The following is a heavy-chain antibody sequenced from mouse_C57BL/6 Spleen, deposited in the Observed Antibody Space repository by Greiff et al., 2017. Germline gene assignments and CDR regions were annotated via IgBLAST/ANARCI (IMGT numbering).Heavy chain of an antibody. CDR2: IYPGDGDT. CDR3: ARSRGLYAMDD. D-gene: IGHD3-1*01. J-gene: IGHJ4*01. Sequence: VQLQQSGPELVKPGASVKISCKASGYAFSSSWMNWVKQRPGKGLEWIGRIYPGDGDTNYNGKFKGKATLTADKSSSTAYMQLSSLTSEDSAVYFCARSRGLYAMDDWGQGTSVTVSS. V-gene: IGHV1-82*01. CDR1: GYAFSSSW.